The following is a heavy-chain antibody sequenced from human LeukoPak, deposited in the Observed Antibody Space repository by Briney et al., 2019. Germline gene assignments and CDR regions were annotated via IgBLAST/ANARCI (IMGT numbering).Heavy chain of an antibody. J-gene: IGHJ6*02. Sequence: GGSLRLSCAASGFTFSNAWMSWVRQAPGKGLEWVGRIKSKTDGGTTDYVAPVKGRITISRDDSKNTVYVQMNSLKTEDTAVYYCTTDLWFGEFGMDVWGQGTAVIVSS. CDR3: TTDLWFGEFGMDV. CDR1: GFTFSNAW. D-gene: IGHD3-10*01. V-gene: IGHV3-15*01. CDR2: IKSKTDGGTT.